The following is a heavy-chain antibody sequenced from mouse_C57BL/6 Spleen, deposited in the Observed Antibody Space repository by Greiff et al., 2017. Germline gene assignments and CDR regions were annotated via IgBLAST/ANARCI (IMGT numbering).Heavy chain of an antibody. CDR3: ARQDEYKYYYAMDY. CDR2: ISSGSSTI. V-gene: IGHV5-17*01. D-gene: IGHD5-1*01. Sequence: DVKLVESGGGLVKPGGSLKLSCAASGFTFSDYGMHWVRQAPEKGLEWVAYISSGSSTIYYADTVKGRFTISRDNAKNTLFLQMTSLRSDDTAMYYCARQDEYKYYYAMDYWGQGTSVTVSS. J-gene: IGHJ4*01. CDR1: GFTFSDYG.